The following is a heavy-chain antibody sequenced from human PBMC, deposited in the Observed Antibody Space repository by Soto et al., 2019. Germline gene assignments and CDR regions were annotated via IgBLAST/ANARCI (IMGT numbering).Heavy chain of an antibody. Sequence: QVQLQESGPGLVRPSETLSLTCTVSGGSISRNYWTWIRQPPGKGLEWIGYVYYTGSTNYNPSLKSRVTLSVDTSKNQFSLKLSSVTAADTAVYYCAREWQQWLASGFDYWGQGTLVTVSS. V-gene: IGHV4-59*01. CDR1: GGSISRNY. D-gene: IGHD6-19*01. CDR3: AREWQQWLASGFDY. J-gene: IGHJ4*02. CDR2: VYYTGST.